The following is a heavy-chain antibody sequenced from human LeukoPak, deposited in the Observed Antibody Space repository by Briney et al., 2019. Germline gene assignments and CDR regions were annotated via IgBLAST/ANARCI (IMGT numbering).Heavy chain of an antibody. V-gene: IGHV3-23*01. Sequence: GGSLRLSCAASGFTFSSYAMSWVRQAPGKGLEWVSAISGSGGNTYYADSVKGRFTISRDNSKNTLYLQMNSLRAEETAVYYCAKDAMGSGNYYYCYYWGQGALVTVSS. CDR3: AKDAMGSGNYYYCYY. J-gene: IGHJ4*02. CDR1: GFTFSSYA. D-gene: IGHD3-10*01. CDR2: ISGSGGNT.